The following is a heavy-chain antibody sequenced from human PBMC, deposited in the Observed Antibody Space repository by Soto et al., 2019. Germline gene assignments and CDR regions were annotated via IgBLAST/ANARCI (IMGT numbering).Heavy chain of an antibody. J-gene: IGHJ3*02. Sequence: SETLSLTCTVSSGSISRYYWTWIRQPPGKGLEWIGYISYSGSTNYNPSLKSRVTISADTSKNQFSLKLSSVTAADTDVYYCASRVRIDAFDIWGQGTMVNVS. V-gene: IGHV4-59*08. CDR1: SGSISRYY. D-gene: IGHD1-1*01. CDR2: ISYSGST. CDR3: ASRVRIDAFDI.